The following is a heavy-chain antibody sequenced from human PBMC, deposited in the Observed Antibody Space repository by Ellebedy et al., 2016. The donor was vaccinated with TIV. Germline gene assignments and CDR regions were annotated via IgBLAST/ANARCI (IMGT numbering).Heavy chain of an antibody. Sequence: GESLKISCVASGFTFDTYGMHWVRQAPGKGLEWVALVSYAGTNKFYADSVKGRFTISRDNSNNTLYLEMNSLRSEDTAVYYCARLQMNGDSFDYWGQGTLVTVSS. J-gene: IGHJ4*02. CDR2: VSYAGTNK. CDR3: ARLQMNGDSFDY. CDR1: GFTFDTYG. V-gene: IGHV3-30*03. D-gene: IGHD3-10*01.